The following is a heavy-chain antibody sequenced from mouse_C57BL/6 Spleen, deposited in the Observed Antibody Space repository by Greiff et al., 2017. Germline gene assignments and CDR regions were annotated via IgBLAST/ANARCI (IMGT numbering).Heavy chain of an antibody. D-gene: IGHD1-1*02. J-gene: IGHJ2*01. CDR2: IYPSDSET. CDR3: ARGGWNLDY. CDR1: GYTFTSYW. Sequence: VQLQQPGAELVRPGSSVKLSCKASGYTFTSYWMDWVKQRPGQGLEWIGNIYPSDSETHYNQKFKDKATLTVDKSSSTAYMQLSSLTSEDSAVYYCARGGWNLDYWGQGTTLTVSS. V-gene: IGHV1-61*01.